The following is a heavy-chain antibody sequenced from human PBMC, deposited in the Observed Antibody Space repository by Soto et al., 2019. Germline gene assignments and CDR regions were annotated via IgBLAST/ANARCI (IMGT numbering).Heavy chain of an antibody. V-gene: IGHV3-21*01. CDR3: ASFAAAAGTDY. J-gene: IGHJ4*02. CDR2: ISSSSSYI. D-gene: IGHD6-13*01. CDR1: GFTFSSYS. Sequence: GGSLRLSCAASGFTFSSYSMNWVRQAPGKGLEWVSSISSSSSYIYYADSVKGRFTISRDNAKNSLYLQMNSLRAEDTAVYYCASFAAAAGTDYWGQGTLVTVSS.